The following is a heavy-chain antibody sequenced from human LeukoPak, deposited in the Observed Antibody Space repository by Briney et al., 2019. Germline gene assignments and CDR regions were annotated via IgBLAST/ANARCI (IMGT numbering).Heavy chain of an antibody. CDR3: ATERLAIVATIRVFDY. CDR1: GGTFSSYA. CDR2: IIPIFGTA. J-gene: IGHJ4*02. Sequence: GASVKVSCKASGGTFSSYAISWVRQAPGQGLEWMGGIIPIFGTANYAQKFQGRVTMTEDTSTDTAYMELSSLRSEDTAVYYCATERLAIVATIRVFDYWGQGTLVTVSS. V-gene: IGHV1-69*06. D-gene: IGHD5-12*01.